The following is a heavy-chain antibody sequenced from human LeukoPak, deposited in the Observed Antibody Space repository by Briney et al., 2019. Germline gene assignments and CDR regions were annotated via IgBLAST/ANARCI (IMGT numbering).Heavy chain of an antibody. D-gene: IGHD4-17*01. J-gene: IGHJ6*02. CDR1: GFTFSSYA. V-gene: IGHV3-23*01. Sequence: GGSLRLSCAASGFTFSSYAMSWVRQAPGKGLEWVSAISGSGGSTYYADSVKGRFTISRDNSKNTLYLQMNSLRAEDTAVYYCARAPTTVTTRRAYYYYGMDVWGQGTTVTVSS. CDR2: ISGSGGST. CDR3: ARAPTTVTTRRAYYYYGMDV.